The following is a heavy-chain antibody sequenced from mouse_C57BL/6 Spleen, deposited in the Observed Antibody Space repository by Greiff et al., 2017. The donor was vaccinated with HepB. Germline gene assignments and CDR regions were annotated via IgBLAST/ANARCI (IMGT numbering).Heavy chain of an antibody. V-gene: IGHV1-52*01. J-gene: IGHJ2*01. CDR3: ARYGTTVANYFDY. CDR2: IDPSDSET. Sequence: QVQLQQSGAELVRPGSSVKLSCKASGYTFTSYWMHWVKQRPIQGLEWIGNIDPSDSETHYNQKFKDKATLTVDKSSSTAYMQLSSLTSEDSAVYYCARYGTTVANYFDYWGQGTTLTVSS. CDR1: GYTFTSYW. D-gene: IGHD1-1*01.